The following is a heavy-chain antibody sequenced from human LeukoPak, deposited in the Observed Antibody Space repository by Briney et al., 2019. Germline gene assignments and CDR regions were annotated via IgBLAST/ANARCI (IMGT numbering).Heavy chain of an antibody. J-gene: IGHJ3*02. CDR2: ISYDGSNK. D-gene: IGHD1-26*01. Sequence: GGSLRLSCAASGFTFSSYAMHWVRQAPGKGLEWVAVISYDGSNKYYADSVKGRFTISRDNSKNTLYLQTNSLRAEDTAVYYCASGVDDYSPAGVIVGATNAFDIWGQGTMVTVSS. CDR3: ASGVDDYSPAGVIVGATNAFDI. CDR1: GFTFSSYA. V-gene: IGHV3-30-3*01.